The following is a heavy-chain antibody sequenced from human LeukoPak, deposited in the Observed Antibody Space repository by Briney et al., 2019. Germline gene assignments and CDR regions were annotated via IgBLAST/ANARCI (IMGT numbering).Heavy chain of an antibody. D-gene: IGHD2-2*01. CDR2: INPSGGST. CDR3: ARDCSSTSCLLY. V-gene: IGHV1-46*03. J-gene: IGHJ4*02. CDR1: GYTFTSYY. Sequence: GASVKVSCKASGYTFTSYYMHWVRQAPGQGLEWMGIINPSGGSTSYAQKFQGRVTMTRDTSTSTVYMVLSRLRSEDTAVYYCARDCSSTSCLLYWGQGTLVTVSS.